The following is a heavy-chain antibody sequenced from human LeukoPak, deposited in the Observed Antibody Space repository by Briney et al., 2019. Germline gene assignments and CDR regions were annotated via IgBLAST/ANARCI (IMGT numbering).Heavy chain of an antibody. CDR3: ARDFMYNNRCTGC. CDR1: GGSFSGYY. V-gene: IGHV4-34*01. J-gene: IGHJ4*02. Sequence: SETLSLTCAVYGGSFSGYYWSWIRQPPGKGLEWIGEINHSGSTNYNPSLKSRVTILVDTSKKQLSLKLTSVTAADTAVYYCARDFMYNNRCTGCWGQGTLVTVSS. CDR2: INHSGST. D-gene: IGHD1-14*01.